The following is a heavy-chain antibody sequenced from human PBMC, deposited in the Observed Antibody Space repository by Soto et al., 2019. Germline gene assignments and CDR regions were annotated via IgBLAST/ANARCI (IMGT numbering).Heavy chain of an antibody. CDR1: GFTFSDYG. CDR2: ISYDGSNK. D-gene: IGHD5-12*01. CDR3: AKNHQRAPSRDGYNLIDF. V-gene: IGHV3-30*18. Sequence: GGSLRLSCAASGFTFSDYGMHWVRQAPGKGLDWVAVISYDGSNKYYADSVKGRFAISRDNSKNTLYLQMDSLRAEDTAVYYCAKNHQRAPSRDGYNLIDFWGQGTLVTVSS. J-gene: IGHJ4*02.